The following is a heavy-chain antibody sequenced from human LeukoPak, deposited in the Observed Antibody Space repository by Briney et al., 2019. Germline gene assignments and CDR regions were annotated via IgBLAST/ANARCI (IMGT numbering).Heavy chain of an antibody. CDR3: ARGPYYYDSSGYYYVGYFDY. Sequence: SVKVSCKASGGTFSSYAISWVRQAPGQGLEWMGRIIPILSIANYAQKFQGRVTITADKSTSTAYMELSSLRSEDTAVYYCARGPYYYDSSGYYYVGYFDYWGQGTLVTVSS. CDR1: GGTFSSYA. V-gene: IGHV1-69*04. CDR2: IIPILSIA. D-gene: IGHD3-22*01. J-gene: IGHJ4*02.